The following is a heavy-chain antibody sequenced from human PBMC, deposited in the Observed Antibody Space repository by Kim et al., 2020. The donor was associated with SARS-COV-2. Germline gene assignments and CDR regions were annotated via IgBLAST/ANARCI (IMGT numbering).Heavy chain of an antibody. J-gene: IGHJ4*02. CDR3: ARLRCSGGSCYGSFDY. V-gene: IGHV5-51*01. D-gene: IGHD2-15*01. Sequence: FQGQVTISADKSISTAYLQWSSLKASDTAMYYCARLRCSGGSCYGSFDYWGQGTLVTVSS.